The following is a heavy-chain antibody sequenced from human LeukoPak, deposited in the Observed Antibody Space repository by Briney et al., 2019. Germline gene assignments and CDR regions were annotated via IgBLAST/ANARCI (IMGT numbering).Heavy chain of an antibody. J-gene: IGHJ4*02. CDR1: GYTFTNYG. V-gene: IGHV1-18*01. CDR3: ARAITMIVRAGDY. CDR2: IDSRNGHT. Sequence: AASVKVSCKASGYTFTNYGITWVRQAPGQGLEWMGWIDSRNGHTKYGQKFQGRVIMTTDTSTSTTYMELRSLRSDDTAVYYCARAITMIVRAGDYWGQGTLVTVSS. D-gene: IGHD3-22*01.